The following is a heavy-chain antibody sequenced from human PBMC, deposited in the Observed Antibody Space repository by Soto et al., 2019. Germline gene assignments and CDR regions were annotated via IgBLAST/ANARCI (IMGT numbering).Heavy chain of an antibody. CDR3: AKVPNSGSHYPALLDY. Sequence: GGSLRLSCAASGFTFSSYAMSWVRQAPGEGLEWVSAVSDDGENTYYADSVKGRFTISRDNSNNSLYLQMNSLRAEDTAVYFCAKVPNSGSHYPALLDYWGQGTLVTVSS. J-gene: IGHJ4*02. CDR2: VSDDGENT. CDR1: GFTFSSYA. D-gene: IGHD1-26*01. V-gene: IGHV3-23*01.